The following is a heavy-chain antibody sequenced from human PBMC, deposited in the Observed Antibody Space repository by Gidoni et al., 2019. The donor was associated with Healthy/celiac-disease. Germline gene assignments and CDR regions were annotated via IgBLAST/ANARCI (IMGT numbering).Heavy chain of an antibody. CDR1: GYTFTSYG. D-gene: IGHD3-10*01. V-gene: IGHV1-18*01. J-gene: IGHJ4*02. Sequence: QVQLVQSGAEVKKPGAAVKVSCKASGYTFTSYGISWVRQAPGQGLEWMGWISAYNGNPNYAQKLQGRVTMTTATSTSTAYMELRSLGSDDPAVYYCASGGTDSGSYSFDYWGQGTLVTVSS. CDR2: ISAYNGNP. CDR3: ASGGTDSGSYSFDY.